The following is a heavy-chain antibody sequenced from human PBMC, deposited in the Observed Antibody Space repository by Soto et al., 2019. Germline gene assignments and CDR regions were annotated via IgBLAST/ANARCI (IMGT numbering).Heavy chain of an antibody. D-gene: IGHD3-10*01. V-gene: IGHV3-48*01. CDR3: ARGGGSGSYYFVY. Sequence: GGSLRLSCAASGFTFSSYSMNWVRQAPGKRLEWLSYISSTSGTIYYADSVKGRFTISRDNGKNSVFLQMSSLEAEETAVYFCARGGGSGSYYFVYWGQGTLVTVSS. CDR2: ISSTSGTI. J-gene: IGHJ4*02. CDR1: GFTFSSYS.